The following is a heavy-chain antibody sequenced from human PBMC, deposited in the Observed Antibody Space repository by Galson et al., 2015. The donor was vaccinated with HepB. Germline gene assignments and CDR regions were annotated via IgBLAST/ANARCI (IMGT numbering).Heavy chain of an antibody. D-gene: IGHD3-22*01. V-gene: IGHV2-5*01. CDR3: VHSWYYYDSTGYQYGDY. CDR1: GFSLSTSGVG. J-gene: IGHJ4*02. CDR2: IYWNDDK. Sequence: PALVKPTQTLTLTCTFSGFSLSTSGVGVAWIRQPPGKALEWLALIYWNDDKRYSPSLKSRLTITKDTSRNQVVLTMTNMDPVDTATYYCVHSWYYYDSTGYQYGDYWGQGTLVTVSS.